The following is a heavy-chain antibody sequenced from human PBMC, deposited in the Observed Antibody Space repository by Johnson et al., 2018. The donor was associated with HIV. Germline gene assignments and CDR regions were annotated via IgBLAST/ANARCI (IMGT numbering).Heavy chain of an antibody. V-gene: IGHV3-30*04. J-gene: IGHJ3*02. CDR1: GFTFSSYA. D-gene: IGHD2-21*01. CDR2: ISYDGSNK. Sequence: VQLVESGGGVVQPGRSLRLSCAASGFTFSSYAMHWVRQAPGKGLEWVAVISYDGSNKYSADSVKGRFTISRDNSKNTLYLQMNSLRAEDTAVYYCARAYCGGDCYWVTSDAFDSWGQGTMVTVSS. CDR3: ARAYCGGDCYWVTSDAFDS.